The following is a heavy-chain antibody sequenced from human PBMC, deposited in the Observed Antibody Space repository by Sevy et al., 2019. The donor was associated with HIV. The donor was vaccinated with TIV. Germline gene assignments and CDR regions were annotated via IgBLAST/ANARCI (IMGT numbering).Heavy chain of an antibody. Sequence: GGFLRLSCAASGFTFSSYSMNWVRQAPGKGLEWISSISSSSSYIYYADSVKGRFTISRDNAKNSLYLQMNSLRAEDTDVYYCARDEAAAGDAFDIWGQGTMVTVSS. CDR2: ISSSSSYI. D-gene: IGHD6-13*01. V-gene: IGHV3-21*01. J-gene: IGHJ3*02. CDR3: ARDEAAAGDAFDI. CDR1: GFTFSSYS.